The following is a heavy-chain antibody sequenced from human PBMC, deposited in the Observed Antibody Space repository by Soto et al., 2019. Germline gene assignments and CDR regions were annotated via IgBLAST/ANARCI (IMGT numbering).Heavy chain of an antibody. CDR3: ARARSMITFGGVRTGRYYFDY. Sequence: SETLSLTCAVYGGSFSGYYWSWIRQPPGKGLEWIGEINHSGSTNYNPSLKSRVTISVDTSKNQFSLKLSSVTAADTAVYYCARARSMITFGGVRTGRYYFDYWGQGTLVTVSS. V-gene: IGHV4-34*01. J-gene: IGHJ4*02. CDR1: GGSFSGYY. D-gene: IGHD3-16*01. CDR2: INHSGST.